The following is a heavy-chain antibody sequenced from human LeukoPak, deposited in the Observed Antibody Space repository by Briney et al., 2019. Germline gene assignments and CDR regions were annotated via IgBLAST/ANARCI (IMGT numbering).Heavy chain of an antibody. Sequence: GGSLRLSCAASGFTFNDYWMHWVRQAPGKGLVWVSRIDSDGSSTSNADSVKGRFTISRDNAKNTVYLQMNSLRAEDTAVYYCARGFTIFGVVNDAFDIWGQGTMVTVSS. V-gene: IGHV3-74*01. CDR3: ARGFTIFGVVNDAFDI. D-gene: IGHD3-3*01. CDR1: GFTFNDYW. CDR2: IDSDGSST. J-gene: IGHJ3*02.